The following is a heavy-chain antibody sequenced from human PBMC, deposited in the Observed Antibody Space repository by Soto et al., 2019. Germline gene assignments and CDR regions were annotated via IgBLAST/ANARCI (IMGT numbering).Heavy chain of an antibody. Sequence: ASVKVSCKASGGTFSSYAISWVRQAPGQGLEWMGGIIPIFGTANYAQKFQGRVTITADESTSTAYMELSSLRSEDTAVYYCARDLGGSYPFDYWGQGTLVTVSS. D-gene: IGHD1-26*01. CDR2: IIPIFGTA. CDR3: ARDLGGSYPFDY. CDR1: GGTFSSYA. V-gene: IGHV1-69*13. J-gene: IGHJ4*02.